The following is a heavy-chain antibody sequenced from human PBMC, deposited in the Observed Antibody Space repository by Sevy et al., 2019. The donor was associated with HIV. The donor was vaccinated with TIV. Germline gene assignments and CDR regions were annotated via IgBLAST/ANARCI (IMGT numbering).Heavy chain of an antibody. CDR3: ARVGYCSSTSCYPNWFDP. Sequence: SETLSLTCTVSGGSISSSSYYWGWIRQPPGKGLEWIGSIYYSGSTYYNPSLKSRVTISVDTSKNQFSLRLSSVTAADTAVYYYARVGYCSSTSCYPNWFDPWGQGTLVTVSS. CDR2: IYYSGST. CDR1: GGSISSSSYY. V-gene: IGHV4-39*01. J-gene: IGHJ5*02. D-gene: IGHD2-2*01.